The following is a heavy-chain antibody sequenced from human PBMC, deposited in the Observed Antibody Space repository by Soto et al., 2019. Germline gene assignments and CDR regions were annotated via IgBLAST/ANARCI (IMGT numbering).Heavy chain of an antibody. Sequence: QVQLVESGGGVVQPGRSLRLSCAASGFTFSSYGMHWVRQAPGKGLEWVAVISYDGSNKYYADSVKGRFTISRDNSKNTLYLQMNSLRAEDTAVYYCAKDKYSSSWSTALYYYYGMDVWGQGTTVTVSS. CDR3: AKDKYSSSWSTALYYYYGMDV. CDR2: ISYDGSNK. V-gene: IGHV3-30*18. J-gene: IGHJ6*02. CDR1: GFTFSSYG. D-gene: IGHD6-13*01.